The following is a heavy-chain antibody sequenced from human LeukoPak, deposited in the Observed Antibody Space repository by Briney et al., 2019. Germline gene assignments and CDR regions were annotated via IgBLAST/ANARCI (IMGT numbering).Heavy chain of an antibody. CDR3: ARGSSKYVFGYYMDV. Sequence: GASVKVSCKASGYTFTGYYIHWARQAPRQGPEWVGWINPKTGGTNYAQKFLDRVTMTTDMSTSTAYMELIRLRSRDTAVYFCARGSSKYVFGYYMDVWGKGTTIIVSS. CDR1: GYTFTGYY. CDR2: INPKTGGT. J-gene: IGHJ6*03. D-gene: IGHD4-11*01. V-gene: IGHV1-2*02.